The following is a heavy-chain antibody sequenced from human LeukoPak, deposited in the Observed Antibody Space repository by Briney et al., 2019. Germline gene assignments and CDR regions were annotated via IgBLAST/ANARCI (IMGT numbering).Heavy chain of an antibody. D-gene: IGHD4-23*01. J-gene: IGHJ6*03. V-gene: IGHV4-4*07. CDR1: GGSISSYY. CDR2: IYTSGST. Sequence: SKTLSLTCTVSGGSISSYYWSWIRQPAGRGLEWIGRIYTSGSTNYNPSLKSRVTISVDKSKNQFSLKLSSVTAADTAVYYCARETTVVTPYNYYYYMDVWGKGTTVTVSS. CDR3: ARETTVVTPYNYYYYMDV.